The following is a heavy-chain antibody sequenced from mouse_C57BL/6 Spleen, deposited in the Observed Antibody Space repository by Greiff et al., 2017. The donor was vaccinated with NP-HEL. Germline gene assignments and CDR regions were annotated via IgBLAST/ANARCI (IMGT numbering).Heavy chain of an antibody. Sequence: QVQLQQSGAELVMPGASVKLSCKASGYTFTSYWMHWVKQRPGQGLEWIGEIDPSDSYTNYNQKFKGKSTLTVDKSSSTAYMQLSSLTSEDSAVYYCALIRDAMDYWGQGTSVTVSS. V-gene: IGHV1-69*01. J-gene: IGHJ4*01. D-gene: IGHD3-2*02. CDR3: ALIRDAMDY. CDR1: GYTFTSYW. CDR2: IDPSDSYT.